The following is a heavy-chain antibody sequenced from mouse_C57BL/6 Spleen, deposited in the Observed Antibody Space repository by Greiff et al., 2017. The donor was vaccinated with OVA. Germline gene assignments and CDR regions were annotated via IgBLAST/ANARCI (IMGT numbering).Heavy chain of an antibody. J-gene: IGHJ3*01. CDR1: GYTFTSYW. CDR3: ARNYGSSYHFAY. V-gene: IGHV1-55*01. Sequence: QVQLQQSGAELVKPGASVKMSCKASGYTFTSYWITWVKQRPGQGLEWIGDIYPGSGSTNYNEKFKSKATLTVDTSSSTAYMQLSSLTSEDSAVYYCARNYGSSYHFAYWGQGTLVTVSA. CDR2: IYPGSGST. D-gene: IGHD1-1*01.